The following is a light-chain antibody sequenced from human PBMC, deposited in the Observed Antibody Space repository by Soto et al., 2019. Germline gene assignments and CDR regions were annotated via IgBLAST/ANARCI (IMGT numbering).Light chain of an antibody. J-gene: IGKJ1*01. Sequence: EIQMTQSPSTLSASVGDRVTITCRASQSISSWLAWYQQKPGIAPKLLIYDASSLESGVPSRFSGSGSGTEFTLTTSSLQPDDFATYYCQQYNSYSPSTFGQGTKVEIK. V-gene: IGKV1-5*01. CDR2: DAS. CDR3: QQYNSYSPST. CDR1: QSISSW.